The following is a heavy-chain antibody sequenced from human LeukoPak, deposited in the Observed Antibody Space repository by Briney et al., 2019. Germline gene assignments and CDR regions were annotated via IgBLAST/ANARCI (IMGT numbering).Heavy chain of an antibody. Sequence: SETLSLTCTVSVDSICTYYWSWLRQSPGKGLEWIAYIYYRGYTNYNPSLKSRVTISADTSKTQFSLILSSVTAADTAVYYCVSSSPRYCTGGTCYSSRGFDYWGQGALVTVSS. J-gene: IGHJ4*02. CDR2: IYYRGYT. CDR3: VSSSPRYCTGGTCYSSRGFDY. D-gene: IGHD2-15*01. V-gene: IGHV4-59*01. CDR1: VDSICTYY.